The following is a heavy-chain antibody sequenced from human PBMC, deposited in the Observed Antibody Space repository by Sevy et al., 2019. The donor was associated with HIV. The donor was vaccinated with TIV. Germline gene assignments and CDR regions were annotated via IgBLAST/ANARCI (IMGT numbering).Heavy chain of an antibody. D-gene: IGHD4-17*01. J-gene: IGHJ1*01. CDR1: GGSISSSSYY. CDR3: ARQDYGDYQYFQH. V-gene: IGHV4-39*01. CDR2: IYYSGST. Sequence: SETLSLICTVSGGSISSSSYYWGWIRQPRGKGLEWIGTIYYSGSTYYNSSLKSRVTISVDTSKNQFSLKLSSVTAADTAVYYCARQDYGDYQYFQHWGQCTLVTVSS.